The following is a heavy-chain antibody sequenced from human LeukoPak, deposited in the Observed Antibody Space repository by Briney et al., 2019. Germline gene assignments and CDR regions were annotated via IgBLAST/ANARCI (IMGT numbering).Heavy chain of an antibody. CDR1: GFTFSGSA. V-gene: IGHV3-23*01. CDR3: AKGLVTGSLDY. Sequence: GGSLRLSCAASGFTFSGSAMSWVRQAPGKGLEWVSAISGSGGGTYYADSVKGRFTISGDNSKNTLYLQMNSLRAEDTAVYYCAKGLVTGSLDYWGQGALVTVSS. J-gene: IGHJ4*02. D-gene: IGHD3-10*01. CDR2: ISGSGGGT.